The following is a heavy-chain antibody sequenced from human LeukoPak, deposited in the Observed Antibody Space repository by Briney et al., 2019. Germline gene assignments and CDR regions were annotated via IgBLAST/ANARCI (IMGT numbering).Heavy chain of an antibody. CDR3: ASGFAYQYFDS. D-gene: IGHD2-2*01. CDR1: GYNLIALS. J-gene: IGHJ4*02. V-gene: IGHV1-24*01. CDR2: FDPEDGET. Sequence: EASVKVSCKVSGYNLIALSIHWVRQAPGKGHEWMGGFDPEDGETIYAQKFQGRFTMTEDTSTDTAYMELSSLTSEDTAVYYCASGFAYQYFDSWGQGTLVTVSS.